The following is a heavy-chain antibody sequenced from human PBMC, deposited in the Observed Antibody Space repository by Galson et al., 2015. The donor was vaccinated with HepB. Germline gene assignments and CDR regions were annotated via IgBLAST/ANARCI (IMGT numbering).Heavy chain of an antibody. CDR3: ARVRSSPYYYYGLDV. CDR1: GFTFSSYA. CDR2: ISYDGSNE. Sequence: SLRLSCAASGFTFSSYAMHWVRQAPGKGLEWVAVISYDGSNEYYADSVKGRFTISRDNSRNTLYLQVNSLRVEDTAVFYCARVRSSPYYYYGLDVWGQGTTVTVSS. V-gene: IGHV3-30-3*01. D-gene: IGHD6-19*01. J-gene: IGHJ6*02.